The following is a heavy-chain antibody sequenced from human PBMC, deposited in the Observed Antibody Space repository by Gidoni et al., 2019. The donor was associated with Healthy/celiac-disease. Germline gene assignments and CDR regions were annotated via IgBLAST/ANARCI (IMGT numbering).Heavy chain of an antibody. V-gene: IGHV4-39*01. D-gene: IGHD4-17*01. CDR3: ARLPGGLRWPAWYFDL. CDR2: IYYSGST. Sequence: QLQLQESGPGLVKPSETLSLTCTVSGGSISSSRYYWGWIRQPPGKGLEWIGSIYYSGSTYYNPSLKSRVTISVDTSKNQFSLKLSSVTAADTAVYYCARLPGGLRWPAWYFDLWGRGTLVTVSS. J-gene: IGHJ2*01. CDR1: GGSISSSRYY.